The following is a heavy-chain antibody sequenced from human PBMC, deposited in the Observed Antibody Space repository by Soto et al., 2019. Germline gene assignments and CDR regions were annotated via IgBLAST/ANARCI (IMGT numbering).Heavy chain of an antibody. J-gene: IGHJ4*02. CDR1: GGTFSSYT. V-gene: IGHV1-69*02. CDR2: IIPILGIA. Sequence: SVKVSCKASGGTFSSYTISWVRQAPGQGLEWMGRIIPILGIANYAQKFQGRVTITADKSTSTAYMELSSLRSEDTAVYYCARMICSGGSCDSFDYWGQGTLVTVSS. D-gene: IGHD2-15*01. CDR3: ARMICSGGSCDSFDY.